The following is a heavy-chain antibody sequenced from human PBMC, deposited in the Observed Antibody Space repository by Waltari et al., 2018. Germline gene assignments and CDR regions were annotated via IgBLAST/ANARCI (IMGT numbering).Heavy chain of an antibody. Sequence: EVQLVESGGGLVKPGGSLRLSCAASGFTFRSYSMNWVRQAPGKGLEWVSSISSSSSYIYYADSVKGRFTISRDNAKNSLYLQMNSLRAEDTAVYYCARDNSVSYDSSGYYPIDYWGQGTLVTVSS. J-gene: IGHJ4*02. V-gene: IGHV3-21*01. CDR1: GFTFRSYS. CDR2: ISSSSSYI. CDR3: ARDNSVSYDSSGYYPIDY. D-gene: IGHD3-22*01.